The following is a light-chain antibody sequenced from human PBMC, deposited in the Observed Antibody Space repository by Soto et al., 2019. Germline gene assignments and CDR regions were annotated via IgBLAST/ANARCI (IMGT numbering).Light chain of an antibody. Sequence: QSALTQPASVSGSPGQSITISCTGTSSDVGGYNYVSWYQQHPGKAPRLMIDDVSNRPSGVSNRFSDSKPGNTAPLTISGLQAEDEADYYCSSYTSSSLYVLGTGTTLTAL. J-gene: IGLJ1*01. V-gene: IGLV2-14*01. CDR2: DVS. CDR1: SSDVGGYNY. CDR3: SSYTSSSLYV.